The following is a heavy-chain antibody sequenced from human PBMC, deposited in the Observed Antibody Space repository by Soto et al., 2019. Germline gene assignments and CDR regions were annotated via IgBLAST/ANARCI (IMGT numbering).Heavy chain of an antibody. CDR3: ARGRSDTSNSFDAFDI. CDR2: IFHSGDT. J-gene: IGHJ3*02. V-gene: IGHV4-61*01. D-gene: IGHD5-18*01. CDR1: GGSVSSGSHY. Sequence: SETLSLTCTVSGGSVSSGSHYWSWIRQPPGKGLEWIAYIFHSGDTKYNPSLKGRVAISIDMSKNQFSLRLDSVTAADTAVYYCARGRSDTSNSFDAFDIWGQGRMVT.